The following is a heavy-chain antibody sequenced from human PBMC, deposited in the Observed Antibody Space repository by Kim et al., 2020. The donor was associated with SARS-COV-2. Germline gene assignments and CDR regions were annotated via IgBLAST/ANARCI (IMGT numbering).Heavy chain of an antibody. V-gene: IGHV3-13*01. D-gene: IGHD3-22*01. CDR3: ARVGYYYDSSGYSRYYGMDV. Sequence: GGSLRLSCAASGFTFGTYDMHWVRQATGKGLEWVSAIGTAGDTHYPGSVEGRFTISRENAKNSLYLQMNGLRAGDTAVYYCARVGYYYDSSGYSRYYGMDVWGQGTTVTVSS. CDR2: IGTAGDT. J-gene: IGHJ6*02. CDR1: GFTFGTYD.